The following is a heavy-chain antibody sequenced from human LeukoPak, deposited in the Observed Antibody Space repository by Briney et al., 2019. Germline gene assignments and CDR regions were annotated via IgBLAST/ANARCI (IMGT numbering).Heavy chain of an antibody. V-gene: IGHV1-69*04. D-gene: IGHD5-18*01. CDR2: IIPIPGIA. CDR1: GGTFSSYA. CDR3: ARVDTAMVIDY. Sequence: SVKVSCKASGGTFSSYAISWVRQAPGQGLEWMGRIIPIPGIANYAQKFQGRVTITADKSTSTAYMELSSLRSEDTAVYYCARVDTAMVIDYWGQGTLVTVSS. J-gene: IGHJ4*02.